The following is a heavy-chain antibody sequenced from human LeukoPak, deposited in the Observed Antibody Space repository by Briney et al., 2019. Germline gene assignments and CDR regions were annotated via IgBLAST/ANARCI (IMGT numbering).Heavy chain of an antibody. CDR2: IIPILGIA. Sequence: SVKVSCKASGGTFSSYAISWVRQAPGQGLEWMGRIIPILGIANYAQKFQGRVTITADKSTSTAYMELSSLRSEDTAVYYCASSIAAADDAFDIWGQGTMVTVSS. CDR1: GGTFSSYA. V-gene: IGHV1-69*04. J-gene: IGHJ3*02. CDR3: ASSIAAADDAFDI. D-gene: IGHD6-13*01.